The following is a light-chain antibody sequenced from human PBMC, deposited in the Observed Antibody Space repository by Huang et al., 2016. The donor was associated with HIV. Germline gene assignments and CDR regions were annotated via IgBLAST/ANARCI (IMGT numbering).Light chain of an antibody. CDR2: DAS. CDR3: QQYDNLPPLT. CDR1: QDINNY. Sequence: DIQMTQSPSSLSASVGDTVTITCQASQDINNYLNWYQQKPGKAPKLLIYDASNLETGGPSRFSGSGSGTDFTFTISSLQPEDIATYYCQQYDNLPPLTFGGGTKVEIK. V-gene: IGKV1-33*01. J-gene: IGKJ4*01.